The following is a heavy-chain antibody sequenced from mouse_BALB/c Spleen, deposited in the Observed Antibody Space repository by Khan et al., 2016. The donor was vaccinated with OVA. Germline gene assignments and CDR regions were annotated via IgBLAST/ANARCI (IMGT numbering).Heavy chain of an antibody. D-gene: IGHD2-1*01. V-gene: IGHV1S132*01. J-gene: IGHJ3*01. CDR3: ARGYFGNYEFAY. CDR1: DYTFTSYW. Sequence: VQLKEPGAELVKPGASVKLSCKTSDYTFTSYWIQWVKQRPGQGLGWIGQIFPGTGTTYYNENVKGKATLTVDTSSNTAYMQFRSLTSEDSAVYFCARGYFGNYEFAYWGQGTLVTVSP. CDR2: IFPGTGTT.